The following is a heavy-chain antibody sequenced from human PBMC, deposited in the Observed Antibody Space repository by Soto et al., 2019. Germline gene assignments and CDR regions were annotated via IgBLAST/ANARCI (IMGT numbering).Heavy chain of an antibody. J-gene: IGHJ4*02. CDR1: GFTFSDYY. Sequence: PGGSLSLSCAVSGFTFSDYYMTWIRQAPGKGLEWVSYISSSTSHTNYADSVKGRFTISRDNSKNTLYLQMNSLRAEDTAVYYCARERMDSSGYYDTFDYWGQGTLVTVSS. D-gene: IGHD3-22*01. V-gene: IGHV3-11*06. CDR3: ARERMDSSGYYDTFDY. CDR2: ISSSTSHT.